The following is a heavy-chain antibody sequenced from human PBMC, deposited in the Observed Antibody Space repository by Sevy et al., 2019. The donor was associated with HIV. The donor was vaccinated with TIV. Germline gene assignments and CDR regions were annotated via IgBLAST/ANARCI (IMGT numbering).Heavy chain of an antibody. J-gene: IGHJ3*02. D-gene: IGHD1-26*01. V-gene: IGHV1-3*01. CDR2: INAGNGNT. Sequence: ASVKVSCKASGYTFTSYAMHWVRQAPGQRLEWMGWINAGNGNTKYSQKFQGRVTITRDTSASTAYMELSSLRSEDTAVYYCARLGVGDYWVNAFDIWGQWTMVTVSS. CDR1: GYTFTSYA. CDR3: ARLGVGDYWVNAFDI.